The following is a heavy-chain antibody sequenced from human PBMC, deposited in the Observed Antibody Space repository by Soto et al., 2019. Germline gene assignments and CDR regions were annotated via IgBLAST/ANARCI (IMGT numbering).Heavy chain of an antibody. CDR2: IWYDGSNK. J-gene: IGHJ3*02. D-gene: IGHD2-15*01. V-gene: IGHV3-33*01. Sequence: QVQLVESGGGVVQPGRSLRLSCAASGFTFSSYGMHWVRQAPGKGLEWVAVIWYDGSNKYYADSVKGRFTISRDNSKNTLYLQMNSLRAEDTAVYYCAREVVAAAPYAFDIWGQGTMVTVSS. CDR1: GFTFSSYG. CDR3: AREVVAAAPYAFDI.